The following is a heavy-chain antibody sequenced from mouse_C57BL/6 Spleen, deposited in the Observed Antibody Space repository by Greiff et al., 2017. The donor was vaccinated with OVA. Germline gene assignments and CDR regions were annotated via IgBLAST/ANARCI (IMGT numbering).Heavy chain of an antibody. CDR2: ISSGGDYI. J-gene: IGHJ3*01. Sequence: EVMLVESGEGLVKPGGSLKLSCAASGFTFSSYAMSWVRQTPEKRLEWVAYISSGGDYIYYADTVKGRFTISRDNARNTLYLQMSSLKSEDTAMYYCTRDNHYSNSAWFAYWGQGTLVTVSA. V-gene: IGHV5-9-1*02. CDR1: GFTFSSYA. CDR3: TRDNHYSNSAWFAY. D-gene: IGHD2-5*01.